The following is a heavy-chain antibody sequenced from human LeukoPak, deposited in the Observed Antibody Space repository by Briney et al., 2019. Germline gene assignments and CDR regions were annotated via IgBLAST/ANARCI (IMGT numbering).Heavy chain of an antibody. D-gene: IGHD3-22*01. J-gene: IGHJ4*02. CDR2: IYPGDSDT. CDR1: GYSFANYW. Sequence: GESLKISCKGSGYSFANYWIGWVRQMPGKGLEWMGTIYPGDSDTRYSPSFQGQVTISADKSISTAYLQWSSLKASDTAMYYCARHRTYYYDSSGYPIDYWGQGTLVTVSS. CDR3: ARHRTYYYDSSGYPIDY. V-gene: IGHV5-51*01.